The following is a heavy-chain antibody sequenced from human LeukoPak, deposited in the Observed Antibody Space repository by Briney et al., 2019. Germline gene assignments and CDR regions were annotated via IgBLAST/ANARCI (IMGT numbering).Heavy chain of an antibody. Sequence: SVKVSCKASGGTFSSYAISWVRQAPGQGLEWMGRIIPILGIANYAQKFQGRVTITADKSTSTAYMELSSLRSEDTAVYYCARGGYCSSTSCYYLDYWGQGTLVTVSS. CDR2: IIPILGIA. CDR3: ARGGYCSSTSCYYLDY. CDR1: GGTFSSYA. J-gene: IGHJ4*02. D-gene: IGHD2-2*01. V-gene: IGHV1-69*04.